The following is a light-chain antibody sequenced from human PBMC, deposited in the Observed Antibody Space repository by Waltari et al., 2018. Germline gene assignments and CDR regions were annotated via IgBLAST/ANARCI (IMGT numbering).Light chain of an antibody. CDR3: HSRDSSGDVV. Sequence: SSELTQDPAVSVALGQTVRITCPGARFRTYYVSWFQQKPGQAPALVIYGKNNRPSGIPDRFSASTSGSTSSLTIMGAQAEDEADYYCHSRDSSGDVVIGGGTKLTVV. J-gene: IGLJ2*01. CDR2: GKN. CDR1: RFRTYY. V-gene: IGLV3-19*01.